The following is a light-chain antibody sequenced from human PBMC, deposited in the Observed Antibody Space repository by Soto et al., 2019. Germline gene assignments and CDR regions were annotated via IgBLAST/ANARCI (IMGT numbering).Light chain of an antibody. J-gene: IGKJ1*01. CDR2: QTS. Sequence: ELVLPQSPATLSSFPGARFPLSGRASQYINTRLAWYQHRPGQAPRLLIYQTSLRAAGIPARFSASGSGTDFTLTISDVQPEEFALYYCHQRQSWPRTVGQGTKVAIK. V-gene: IGKV3-11*01. CDR3: HQRQSWPRT. CDR1: QYINTR.